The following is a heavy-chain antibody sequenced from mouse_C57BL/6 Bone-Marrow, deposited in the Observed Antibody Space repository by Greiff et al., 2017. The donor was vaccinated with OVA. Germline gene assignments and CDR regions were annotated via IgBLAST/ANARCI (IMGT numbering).Heavy chain of an antibody. D-gene: IGHD2-12*01. Sequence: VQLQESGAELVRPGTSVKVSCKASGYAFTNYLIEWVKQRPGQGLEWIGVINPGSGGTNYNEKFKGKATLTADKSSSTAYMQLSSLTSEDSAVYCCARSRLFTTDYWGQGTTLTVSS. CDR2: INPGSGGT. CDR1: GYAFTNYL. V-gene: IGHV1-54*01. J-gene: IGHJ2*01. CDR3: ARSRLFTTDY.